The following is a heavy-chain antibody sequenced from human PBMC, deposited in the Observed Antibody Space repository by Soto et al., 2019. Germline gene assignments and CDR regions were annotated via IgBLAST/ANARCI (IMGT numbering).Heavy chain of an antibody. Sequence: HPGGSLRLSCAACGFTFSSYSMNWVRQAPGKGLEWVSSISSGGSTYYADSVKGRFTISRDNSKNTLYLQMNSLRAEDTAVYYCAWAAAVPGYYYYGMDVWGQGTTVTVSS. J-gene: IGHJ6*02. CDR1: GFTFSSYS. CDR3: AWAAAVPGYYYYGMDV. V-gene: IGHV3-23*01. D-gene: IGHD6-13*01. CDR2: ISSGGST.